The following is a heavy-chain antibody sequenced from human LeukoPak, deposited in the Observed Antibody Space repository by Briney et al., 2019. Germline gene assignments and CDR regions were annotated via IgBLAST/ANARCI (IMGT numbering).Heavy chain of an antibody. D-gene: IGHD3-22*01. CDR1: GFTFSSYA. CDR3: AKALRRYSSGYYFDY. CDR2: ISGSGGST. J-gene: IGHJ4*02. Sequence: GGSLRLSCAASGFTFSSYAMRWVRQAPGKGLEWVSAISGSGGSTYYADSVKGRFTISRDNSKNTLYLQMNSLRAEDTAVYYCAKALRRYSSGYYFDYWGQGTLVTVSS. V-gene: IGHV3-23*01.